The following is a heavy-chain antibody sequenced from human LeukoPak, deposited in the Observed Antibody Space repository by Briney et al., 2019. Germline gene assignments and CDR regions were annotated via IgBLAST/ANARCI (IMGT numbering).Heavy chain of an antibody. CDR3: ARGRRSSSSTGYYYYMDV. D-gene: IGHD6-6*01. CDR2: MNPNSGNT. Sequence: ASVKVSCKASGYTFTSYDINWVRQATGQGLEWMGWMNPNSGNTGYAQKFQGRVTMTRNTSISTAYTELSSLRSEDTAVYYCARGRRSSSSTGYYYYMDVWGKGTTVTVSS. V-gene: IGHV1-8*01. J-gene: IGHJ6*03. CDR1: GYTFTSYD.